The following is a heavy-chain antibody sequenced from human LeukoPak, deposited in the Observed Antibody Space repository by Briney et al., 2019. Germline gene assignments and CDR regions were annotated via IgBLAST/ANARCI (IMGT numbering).Heavy chain of an antibody. D-gene: IGHD1-1*01. V-gene: IGHV3-23*01. J-gene: IGHJ4*02. Sequence: GGSLRLSCAASGFTFITYSMSWVRQAPGEGLEWVSTANPSGISTYYADSVKGRFTISGDNSVNTVYLQMNSLRAEDTAVYYCAKDRAGTPWADWGQGTLVTVSS. CDR3: AKDRAGTPWAD. CDR1: GFTFITYS. CDR2: ANPSGIST.